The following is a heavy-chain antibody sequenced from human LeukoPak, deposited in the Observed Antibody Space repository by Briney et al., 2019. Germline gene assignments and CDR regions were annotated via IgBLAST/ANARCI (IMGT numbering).Heavy chain of an antibody. CDR1: GFTFSNHG. V-gene: IGHV3-23*01. CDR3: AKTPNYGSGTSYFDY. Sequence: GGSLRLSCAASGFTFSNHGMNWVRQAPGKGLEWVSGISPSGDITYYADSVKGRFTISRDNSKNTLYLQMNSLRAEDTAVYYCAKTPNYGSGTSYFDYWGQGTLVTVSS. D-gene: IGHD3-10*01. CDR2: ISPSGDIT. J-gene: IGHJ4*02.